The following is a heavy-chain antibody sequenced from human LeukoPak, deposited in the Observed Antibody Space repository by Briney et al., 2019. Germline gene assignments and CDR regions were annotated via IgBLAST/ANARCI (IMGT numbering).Heavy chain of an antibody. J-gene: IGHJ4*02. Sequence: GASVKVSCKASGYTFTSYGISWVRQAPGQGLEWMGWISAYNGNTNYAQKLQGRVTMTTDTSTSTAYMELRSLRSDDTAVYYCARVALRAVAGIFDYWGQGTLVTVSS. V-gene: IGHV1-18*04. D-gene: IGHD6-19*01. CDR1: GYTFTSYG. CDR3: ARVALRAVAGIFDY. CDR2: ISAYNGNT.